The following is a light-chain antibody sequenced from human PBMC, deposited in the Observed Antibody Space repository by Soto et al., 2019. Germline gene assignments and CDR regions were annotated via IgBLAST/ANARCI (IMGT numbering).Light chain of an antibody. CDR3: QSYDNSLSALYV. V-gene: IGLV1-40*01. J-gene: IGLJ1*01. CDR2: GNN. CDR1: SSNIGAGYD. Sequence: QPVLTQPPSVSGAPGQRVTISCTGSSSNIGAGYDVHWFQQLPGTAPKLLIYGNNNRPSGVPDRFSGSKSESSASLAIAGLQAEDEADYYCQSYDNSLSALYVFGTGTKLTVL.